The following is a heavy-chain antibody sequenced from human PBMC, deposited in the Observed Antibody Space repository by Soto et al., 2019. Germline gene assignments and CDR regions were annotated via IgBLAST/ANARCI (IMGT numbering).Heavy chain of an antibody. V-gene: IGHV1-69*01. CDR3: ARSIAVAGPEDYYGMDV. Sequence: QVQLVQSGAEVKKPGSSVKDSCKASGGTFSSYAISWVRQAPGQGLEWMGGIIPIFGTANYAQKFQGRVTITADESTSTAYIELSSLRSEDTAVYYCARSIAVAGPEDYYGMDVWGQGTTVTVSS. J-gene: IGHJ6*02. CDR2: IIPIFGTA. D-gene: IGHD6-19*01. CDR1: GGTFSSYA.